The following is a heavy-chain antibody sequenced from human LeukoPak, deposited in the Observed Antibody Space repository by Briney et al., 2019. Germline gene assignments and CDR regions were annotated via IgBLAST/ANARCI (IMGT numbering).Heavy chain of an antibody. CDR3: AKDCVVVTAILQERDNWFDP. CDR1: GFTFSSYA. CDR2: ISGSGGST. J-gene: IGHJ5*02. D-gene: IGHD2-21*02. Sequence: GGFLRLSCAASGFTFSSYAMSWVRQAPGKGLEWVSAISGSGGSTYYADSVKGRFTISRDNSKNTLYLQMNSLRAEDTAVYYCAKDCVVVTAILQERDNWFDPWGQGTLVTVSS. V-gene: IGHV3-23*01.